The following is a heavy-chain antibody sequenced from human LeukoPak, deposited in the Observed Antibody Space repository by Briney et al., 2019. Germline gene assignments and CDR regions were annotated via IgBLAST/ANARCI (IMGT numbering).Heavy chain of an antibody. CDR2: IYAGGST. CDR3: ARDVFFRAHNWFDP. D-gene: IGHD2/OR15-2a*01. V-gene: IGHV4-4*07. Sequence: SETLSLTCTVSGGSISSHYWSWIRQPPGKGLEWIGRIYAGGSTNYNPSLKSRLTMSAVTSKNQFFLRLTSVTAADTAVYYCARDVFFRAHNWFDPWGQGTLVTVSS. J-gene: IGHJ5*02. CDR1: GGSISSHY.